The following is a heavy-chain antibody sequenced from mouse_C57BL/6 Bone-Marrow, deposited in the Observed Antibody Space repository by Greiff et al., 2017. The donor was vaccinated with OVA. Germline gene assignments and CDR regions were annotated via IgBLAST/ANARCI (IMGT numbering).Heavy chain of an antibody. D-gene: IGHD3-1*01. CDR1: GYTFTSYW. CDR3: ASFFTARGTRGVYYAVDY. J-gene: IGHJ4*01. V-gene: IGHV1-64*01. Sequence: VQLQQPGAELVKPGASVKLSCKASGYTFTSYWMHWVKQRPGQGLEWIGMIHPNSGSTNYNEKFKSKATLTVDKSSSTAYMQLSSLTSEDSAVYYCASFFTARGTRGVYYAVDYWGQGTSVTVSS. CDR2: IHPNSGST.